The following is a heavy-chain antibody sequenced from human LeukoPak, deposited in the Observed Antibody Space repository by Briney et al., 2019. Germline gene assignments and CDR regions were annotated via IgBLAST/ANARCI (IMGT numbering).Heavy chain of an antibody. CDR2: IYYSGST. CDR3: AREGFFTMVRGVIPY. D-gene: IGHD3-10*01. CDR1: GGSISSSSYY. Sequence: SETLSLTCTVSGGSISSSSYYWGWIRQPPGKGLEWIGSIYYSGSTYYNPSLKSRVTISVVTSKNQFSLKLSSVTAADTAVYYCAREGFFTMVRGVIPYWGQGTLVTVSS. J-gene: IGHJ4*02. V-gene: IGHV4-39*07.